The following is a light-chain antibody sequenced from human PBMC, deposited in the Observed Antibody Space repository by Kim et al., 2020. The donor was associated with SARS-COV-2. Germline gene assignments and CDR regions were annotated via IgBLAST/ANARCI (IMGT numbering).Light chain of an antibody. CDR3: SSYTSSSTSAV. CDR2: DIS. V-gene: IGLV2-14*03. Sequence: SSAVGGQTFVSPHPQLPGNALKLIISDISHSPSGVSNRFSGSKSGNTASLTISGLQAEDEADYYCSSYTSSSTSAVFGGGTQLTVL. J-gene: IGLJ2*01. CDR1: SSAVGGQTF.